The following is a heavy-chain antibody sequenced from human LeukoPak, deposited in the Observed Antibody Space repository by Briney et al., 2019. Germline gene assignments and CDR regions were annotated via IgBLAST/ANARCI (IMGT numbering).Heavy chain of an antibody. D-gene: IGHD2-15*01. CDR2: ISGSGGST. CDR1: GFTFSSYA. Sequence: GGSLRLSCAASGFTFSSYAMSWVRQAPGKGLEWVSAISGSGGSTYYADSVKGRFTISRDNSKNTLYVQLNSLRAEDTAVYYCAKPHTPYCSGATCYLFDFWGQGTLVTVSS. CDR3: AKPHTPYCSGATCYLFDF. J-gene: IGHJ4*02. V-gene: IGHV3-23*01.